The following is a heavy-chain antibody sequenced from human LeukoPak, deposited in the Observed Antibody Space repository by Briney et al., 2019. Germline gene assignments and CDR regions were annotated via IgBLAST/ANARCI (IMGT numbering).Heavy chain of an antibody. Sequence: SETLSLTCTVSGGSISSSYWSWIRQPPGEGLEWIGYIYYSGSTNYNPSLKSRVTISLDTSKNQFSLKLSSVTAADTAVYHCARMAAAGPYDYWGQGTLVTVSS. D-gene: IGHD6-13*01. J-gene: IGHJ4*02. CDR3: ARMAAAGPYDY. V-gene: IGHV4-59*01. CDR2: IYYSGST. CDR1: GGSISSSY.